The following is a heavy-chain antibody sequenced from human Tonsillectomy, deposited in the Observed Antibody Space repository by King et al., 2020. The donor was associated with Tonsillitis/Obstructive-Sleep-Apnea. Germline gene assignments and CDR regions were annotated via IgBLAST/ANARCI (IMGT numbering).Heavy chain of an antibody. CDR1: GFTFSDYY. CDR3: ARAETFYGGSPDY. J-gene: IGHJ4*02. Sequence: VQLVESGGGLVKPGGSLRLSCAASGFTFSDYYMSWIRQAPGKGLEWVSYMSGNSGYRKYADSMRGRFTISRDNAKNSLYLQMNSLRVKDTAVYYCARAETFYGGSPDYWGQGTLVTVSS. CDR2: MSGNSGYR. D-gene: IGHD4-23*01. V-gene: IGHV3-11*06.